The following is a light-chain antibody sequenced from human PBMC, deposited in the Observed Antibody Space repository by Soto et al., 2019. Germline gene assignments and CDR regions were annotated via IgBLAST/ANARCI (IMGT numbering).Light chain of an antibody. V-gene: IGLV1-44*01. J-gene: IGLJ2*01. CDR3: ASWDDSLNGVL. CDR1: TSNIGSNP. Sequence: QSVLTQPPSASGAPGQRVTISCSGSTSNIGSNPVNWYHQLPGTAPKLLIYGNNQRPSGVPDRFSGSKSGTSASLAISGLQSEDEADYYCASWDDSLNGVLFGGGTKLTVL. CDR2: GNN.